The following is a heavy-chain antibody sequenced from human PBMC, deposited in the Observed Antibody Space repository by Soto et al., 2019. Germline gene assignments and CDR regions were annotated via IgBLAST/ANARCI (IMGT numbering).Heavy chain of an antibody. V-gene: IGHV3-33*01. D-gene: IGHD6-19*01. CDR2: IWYDGSNK. CDR3: ARAPSAGSGFYGMDV. Sequence: QVQLVESGGGVVQPGRSLRLSCAASGFTFSSYGMHWVRQAPGKGLEWVAVIWYDGSNKYYADSVKGRFTISRDNSKNTLYLQMTSLRAEDTAVYYCARAPSAGSGFYGMDVWGQGTTVTVSS. CDR1: GFTFSSYG. J-gene: IGHJ6*02.